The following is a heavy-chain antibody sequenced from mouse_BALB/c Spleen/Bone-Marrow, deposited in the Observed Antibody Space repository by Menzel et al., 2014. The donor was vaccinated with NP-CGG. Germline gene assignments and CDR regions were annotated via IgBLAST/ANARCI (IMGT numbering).Heavy chain of an antibody. CDR1: GFDFRRYW. V-gene: IGHV4-1*02. CDR2: INPDSRTI. D-gene: IGHD2-3*01. Sequence: EVKLQESGGGLVQAGGSLKLSCAASGFDFRRYWMSWVRQAPGKGLEWIGEINPDSRTINYTPSLKDKFIISRDNAKNXXXXXMSKVRSEDTALYYCARLGYSGYFAYWGQGTTLTVSS. J-gene: IGHJ2*01. CDR3: ARLGYSGYFAY.